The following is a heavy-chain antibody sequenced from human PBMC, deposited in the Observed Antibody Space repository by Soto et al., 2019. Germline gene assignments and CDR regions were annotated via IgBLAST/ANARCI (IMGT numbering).Heavy chain of an antibody. CDR3: ARGYCSSPIFYIWDNGSDP. CDR1: GGSISSGGYS. J-gene: IGHJ5*02. Sequence: PSETLSLTCTVSGGSISSGGYSWSWIRQPPGKGLEWIGYIYHSGSTYYNPSLKSRVTISVDTSKTQFSLKLSSVPAADTAVYYCARGYCSSPIFYIWDNGSDPWGQGTLVPVSS. CDR2: IYHSGST. D-gene: IGHD2-2*02. V-gene: IGHV4-30-2*01.